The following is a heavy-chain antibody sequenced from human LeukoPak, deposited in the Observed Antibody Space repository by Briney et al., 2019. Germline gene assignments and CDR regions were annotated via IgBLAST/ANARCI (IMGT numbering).Heavy chain of an antibody. CDR2: IYYSGST. CDR1: GGSISSGGYY. CDR3: AAERITMVRGVIKY. D-gene: IGHD3-10*01. J-gene: IGHJ4*02. V-gene: IGHV4-31*03. Sequence: SETLSLTCTVSGGSISSGGYYWSWIRQHPGKGLEWIGYIYYSGSTYYNPSLKSRATISVDTSKNQFSLKLSSVTAADTAAYYCAAERITMVRGVIKYWGQGTLVTVSS.